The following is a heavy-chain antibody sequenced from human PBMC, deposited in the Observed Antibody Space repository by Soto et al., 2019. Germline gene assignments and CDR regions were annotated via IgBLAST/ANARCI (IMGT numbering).Heavy chain of an antibody. CDR1: GFSLSTSGVG. Sequence: QITLKESGPTLVKPTQTLTLTCTFSGFSLSTSGVGVGWIRQPPGKALEWLALIYWDDDKRYSPSLKSRLTITKGASKNQVVLTITNMVPVDTATYYYGHRRSYCSDVNCYSDCDYWGQGTLVTVSS. V-gene: IGHV2-5*02. CDR3: GHRRSYCSDVNCYSDCDY. CDR2: IYWDDDK. D-gene: IGHD2-15*01. J-gene: IGHJ4*02.